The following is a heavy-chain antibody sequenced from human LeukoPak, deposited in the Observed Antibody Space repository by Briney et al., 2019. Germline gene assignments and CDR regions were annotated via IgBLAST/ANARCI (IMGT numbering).Heavy chain of an antibody. Sequence: GGSLRLSCAASGFTFSSYWMHWVRQAPGKGLVWVSRINSDGSSTSYADSVKGRFTISRDNAKNTLYLQMNSLRAEDTAVYYCARGGQERNGPDAFDIWGQGTMVTVSS. J-gene: IGHJ3*02. V-gene: IGHV3-74*01. CDR2: INSDGSST. CDR1: GFTFSSYW. CDR3: ARGGQERNGPDAFDI. D-gene: IGHD1-26*01.